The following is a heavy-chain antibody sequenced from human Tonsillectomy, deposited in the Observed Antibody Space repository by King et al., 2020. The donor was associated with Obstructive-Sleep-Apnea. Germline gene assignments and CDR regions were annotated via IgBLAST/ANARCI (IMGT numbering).Heavy chain of an antibody. J-gene: IGHJ3*02. CDR3: ARARFKLIYGGNPRGDAFDI. Sequence: QLVQSGAEVKKPGASVKVSCKASGYTFTSYDINWVRQATGQGLEWMGWMNPNSGNTGYAQKFQGRVTMTRNTSISTAYMELSSLRSEDTAVYYCARARFKLIYGGNPRGDAFDIWGQGTMVTVSS. V-gene: IGHV1-8*01. D-gene: IGHD4-23*01. CDR1: GYTFTSYD. CDR2: MNPNSGNT.